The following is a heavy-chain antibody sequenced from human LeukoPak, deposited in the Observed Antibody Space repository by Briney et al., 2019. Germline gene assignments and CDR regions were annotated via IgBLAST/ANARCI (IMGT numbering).Heavy chain of an antibody. Sequence: SETLSLTCSVSGGSIAVNHYYWGWIRQPPGKGLEWIGSGLYTGNTYSNPSLRSRVTISVDTSKNEFSLRMNSVTAADTAVYYCAREHRSSKYFDSWGQGALMIVSS. CDR1: GGSIAVNHYY. D-gene: IGHD6-6*01. CDR2: GLYTGNT. CDR3: AREHRSSKYFDS. V-gene: IGHV4-39*02. J-gene: IGHJ4*02.